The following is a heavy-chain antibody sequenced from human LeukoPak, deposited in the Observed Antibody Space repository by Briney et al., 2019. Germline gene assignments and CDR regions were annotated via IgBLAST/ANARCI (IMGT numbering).Heavy chain of an antibody. CDR1: GFTFSSYY. CDR2: IGTSAI. V-gene: IGHV3-11*01. D-gene: IGHD1-26*01. Sequence: PGGSLRLSCAACGFTFSSYYMSWIRQAPGKGLEWVSYIGTSAIYYADSVKGRFTISRDNAKNSLFLQMNSLRAEDTAVYYCARRPSGNSHIDYWGQGTLVTVSS. CDR3: ARRPSGNSHIDY. J-gene: IGHJ4*02.